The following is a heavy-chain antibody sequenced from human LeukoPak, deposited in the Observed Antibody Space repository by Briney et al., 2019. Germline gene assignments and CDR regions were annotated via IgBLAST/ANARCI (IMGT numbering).Heavy chain of an antibody. CDR1: GFTFNSYA. J-gene: IGHJ4*02. V-gene: IGHV3-23*01. D-gene: IGHD3-22*01. CDR2: ISGNGGRT. Sequence: GGSLRLSCAASGFTFNSYAMSWVRQAPGKGLEWVSAISGNGGRTYYADSVKGRFTTSRDNSKNTLNLQMHRLRVEDTAVYYCTRVMWDSSGYPIDYWGQGSLVTVPS. CDR3: TRVMWDSSGYPIDY.